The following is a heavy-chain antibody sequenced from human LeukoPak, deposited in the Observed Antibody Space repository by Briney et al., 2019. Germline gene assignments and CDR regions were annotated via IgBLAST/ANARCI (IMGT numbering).Heavy chain of an antibody. CDR3: ARVGILPPFGYYGMDV. V-gene: IGHV1-2*02. D-gene: IGHD3-16*01. Sequence: ASVKVSCKASGYTFTGYYMHWVRQAPGQGLEWMGWINPNSGGTNYAQKFQGRVTMTRDTSISTAYMELSRLRSDDTAVYYCARVGILPPFGYYGMDVWGQGTTVTVSS. CDR2: INPNSGGT. CDR1: GYTFTGYY. J-gene: IGHJ6*02.